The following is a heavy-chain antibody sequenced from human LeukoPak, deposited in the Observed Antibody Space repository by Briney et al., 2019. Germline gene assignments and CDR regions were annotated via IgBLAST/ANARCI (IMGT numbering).Heavy chain of an antibody. CDR3: ARAHMTTVTLGDY. CDR1: GYTFTGYY. V-gene: IGHV1-2*02. D-gene: IGHD4-11*01. CDR2: INPNSGVT. J-gene: IGHJ4*02. Sequence: ASVKVSCKASGYTFTGYYIHWVRQAPGQGLEWMGWINPNSGVTNCAQKFQGRVTLTRGTPINTAYMEVSRLTSDDTAVYYCARAHMTTVTLGDYWGQGTLVTVSS.